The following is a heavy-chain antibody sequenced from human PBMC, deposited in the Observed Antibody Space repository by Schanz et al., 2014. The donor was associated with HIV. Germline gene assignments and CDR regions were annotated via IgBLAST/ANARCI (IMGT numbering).Heavy chain of an antibody. V-gene: IGHV3-23*04. CDR3: AQMGAFAAFDI. CDR1: GLTFRNYW. D-gene: IGHD3-16*01. CDR2: ITDSGDKT. Sequence: EVQLAESGGALVQPGGSLRLSCAVSGLTFRNYWMAWVRQAPGKGLEWVSSITDSGDKTDYTDSVKGRFTISRDNSRNTLFLQMDSLRVDDTAVYYCAQMGAFAAFDIWGHGTVVTVSS. J-gene: IGHJ3*02.